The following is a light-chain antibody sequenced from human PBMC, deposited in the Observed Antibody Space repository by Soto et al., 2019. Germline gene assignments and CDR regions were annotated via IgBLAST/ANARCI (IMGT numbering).Light chain of an antibody. J-gene: IGKJ1*01. Sequence: DIHMTQSPSSLSAPVGDRVTIARRASQSISSSLNWYQQTPGKAPQLLIYAASSLHSGVPSRFSASGSGTDFTLTIRSLQPEDFATYYCQQSYGAPWTFGQGTKVDIK. CDR2: AAS. V-gene: IGKV1-39*01. CDR1: QSISSS. CDR3: QQSYGAPWT.